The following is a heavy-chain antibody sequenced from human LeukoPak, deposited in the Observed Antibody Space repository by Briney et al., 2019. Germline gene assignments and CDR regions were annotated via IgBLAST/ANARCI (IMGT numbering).Heavy chain of an antibody. CDR1: GYTFTSYD. CDR2: MNPNSGNT. J-gene: IGHJ4*02. CDR3: ARGDRNCSGGSCSATFDY. D-gene: IGHD2-15*01. Sequence: GASVKVSCKASGYTFTSYDINWVRQATGQGLEWMGWMNPNSGNTGYAQKFQGRVTMTRNTSISTAYMELSSLRSEDTAVYYCARGDRNCSGGSCSATFDYWGRGTLVTVSS. V-gene: IGHV1-8*01.